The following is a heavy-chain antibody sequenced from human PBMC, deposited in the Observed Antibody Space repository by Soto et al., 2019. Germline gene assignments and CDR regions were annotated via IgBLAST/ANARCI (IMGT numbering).Heavy chain of an antibody. D-gene: IGHD2-8*01. CDR2: TYYRSKWFN. V-gene: IGHV6-1*01. CDR3: ARLIGNSWLDS. J-gene: IGHJ5*01. Sequence: SQTLTLTCAVSGDSGATNRATWDWIRQSPSRGLEWLGRTYYRSKWFNDYAVSVKGRISINPDTSNNQFSLQLNSVTPDDTAVYYCARLIGNSWLDSWGQGTLVTVSS. CDR1: GDSGATNRAT.